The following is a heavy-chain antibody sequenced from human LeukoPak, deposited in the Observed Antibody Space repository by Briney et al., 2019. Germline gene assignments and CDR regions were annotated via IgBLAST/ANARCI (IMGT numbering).Heavy chain of an antibody. CDR2: IYHSGST. CDR1: GGSISSYY. D-gene: IGHD1-26*01. Sequence: SETLSLTCTVSGGSISSYYWSWIRQPPGKGLEWIGSIYHSGSTYYNPSLKSRVTISVDTSKNQFSLKLSSVTAADTAVYYCARDIGNGGSFSFDYWGQGTLVTVSS. CDR3: ARDIGNGGSFSFDY. J-gene: IGHJ4*02. V-gene: IGHV4-39*07.